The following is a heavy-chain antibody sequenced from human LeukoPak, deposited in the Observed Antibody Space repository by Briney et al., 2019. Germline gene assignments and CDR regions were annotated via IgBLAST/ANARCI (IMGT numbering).Heavy chain of an antibody. V-gene: IGHV4-30-4*08. CDR3: ARDIYYYYYMDV. CDR1: RGSISIGDYY. CDR2: IYYSGST. J-gene: IGHJ6*03. Sequence: PSQTLSLTCTVSRGSISIGDYYWIWIRQPPGKGLEWIGYIYYSGSTYYNPSLKSRVTISVDTSKNQFSLKLSSVTAADTAVYYCARDIYYYYYMDVWGKGTTVTVSS.